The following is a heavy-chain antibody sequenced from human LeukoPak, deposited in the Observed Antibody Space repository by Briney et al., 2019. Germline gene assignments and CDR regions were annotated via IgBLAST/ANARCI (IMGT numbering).Heavy chain of an antibody. V-gene: IGHV1-69*04. D-gene: IGHD3-9*01. CDR2: IIPILGIA. CDR3: ARAEGILTGYVPREDY. CDR1: GGTFSSYA. J-gene: IGHJ4*02. Sequence: GASVKVSCKASGGTFSSYAISWVRQAPGQGLEWMRRIIPILGIANYAQKFQGRVTITADKSTSTAYMELSSLRSEDTAVYYCARAEGILTGYVPREDYWGQGTLVTVSS.